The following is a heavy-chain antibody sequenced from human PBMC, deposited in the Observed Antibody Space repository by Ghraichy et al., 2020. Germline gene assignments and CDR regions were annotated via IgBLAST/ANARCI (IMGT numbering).Heavy chain of an antibody. V-gene: IGHV3-23*01. CDR1: GFTFSSYA. D-gene: IGHD3-22*01. CDR3: AKLGYYDSSGYYGEYAFDI. J-gene: IGHJ3*02. Sequence: GGSLRLSCAASGFTFSSYAMSWVRQAPGKGLEWVSAISGSGGSTYYADSVKGRFTISRDNSKNTLYLQMNSLRAEDMAVYYCAKLGYYDSSGYYGEYAFDIWGQGTMVTVSS. CDR2: ISGSGGST.